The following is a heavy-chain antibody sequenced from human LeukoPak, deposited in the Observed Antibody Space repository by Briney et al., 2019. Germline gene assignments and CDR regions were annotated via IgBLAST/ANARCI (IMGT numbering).Heavy chain of an antibody. J-gene: IGHJ4*02. D-gene: IGHD1-20*01. V-gene: IGHV4-38-2*02. Sequence: PSETLSLTCTVSGYSISSGYYWGWIRQPPGKGLEWIGSIYYSGSTYYNPSLKSRVTISVDTSKNQFSLKLSSVTAADTAVYYCARHGFSYNWNLRDDYWGQGTLVTVSS. CDR1: GYSISSGYY. CDR2: IYYSGST. CDR3: ARHGFSYNWNLRDDY.